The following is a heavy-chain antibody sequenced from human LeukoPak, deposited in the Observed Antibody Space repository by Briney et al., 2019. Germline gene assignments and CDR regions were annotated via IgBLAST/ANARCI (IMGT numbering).Heavy chain of an antibody. D-gene: IGHD6-13*01. CDR2: ISGGTGGST. V-gene: IGHV3-23*01. CDR3: AKMGGSRWSDFAY. Sequence: GGSLRLSCAASGFTFNDYAINWVRQAPGKGLEWVSVISGGTGGSTYYADSVKGRFTISRDNSKNTLYLQMSSLRAGDTAQYYCAKMGGSRWSDFAYWGQGTLVTVSS. J-gene: IGHJ4*02. CDR1: GFTFNDYA.